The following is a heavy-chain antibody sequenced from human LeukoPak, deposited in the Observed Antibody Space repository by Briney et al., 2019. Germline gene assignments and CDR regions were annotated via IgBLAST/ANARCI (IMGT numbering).Heavy chain of an antibody. CDR1: GYTFTSYG. CDR2: ISGYNDNT. CDR3: ARAVWAYYGSGIYYNYFEY. D-gene: IGHD3-10*01. Sequence: ASVKVSCKASGYTFTSYGISWVRQAPGQGLEWMGWISGYNDNTNHAQKLQGRVTVTTDTSTSTAYMELRSPRSDDTAVYYCARAVWAYYGSGIYYNYFEYWGQGTLVTVSS. V-gene: IGHV1-18*01. J-gene: IGHJ4*02.